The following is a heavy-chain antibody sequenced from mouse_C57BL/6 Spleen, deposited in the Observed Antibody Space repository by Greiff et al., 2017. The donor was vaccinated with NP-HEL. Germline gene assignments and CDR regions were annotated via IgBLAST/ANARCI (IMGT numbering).Heavy chain of an antibody. CDR2: INPNNGGT. V-gene: IGHV1-26*01. CDR3: ARGGYSPFAY. J-gene: IGHJ3*01. D-gene: IGHD3-1*01. CDR1: GYTFTDYY. Sequence: EVQLQQSGPELVKPGASVKISCKASGYTFTDYYMNWVKQSHGKSLEWIGDINPNNGGTSYNQKFKGKATLTVDKSSSTAYMELRSLTSEDSAVYYCARGGYSPFAYWGQGTLLTVSA.